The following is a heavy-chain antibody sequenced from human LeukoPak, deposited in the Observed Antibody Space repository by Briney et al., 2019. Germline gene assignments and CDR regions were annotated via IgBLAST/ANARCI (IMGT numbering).Heavy chain of an antibody. Sequence: SETLSLTCTVSGGSISSYYWSWIRQPPGKGLEWIGYIYYSGSTNYNPSLKSRVTISVDTSKNQFSLKLSSVTAADTAVYYCAGARPPLRFDYWGQGTLVTVSS. CDR1: GGSISSYY. J-gene: IGHJ4*02. CDR3: AGARPPLRFDY. D-gene: IGHD6-6*01. V-gene: IGHV4-59*01. CDR2: IYYSGST.